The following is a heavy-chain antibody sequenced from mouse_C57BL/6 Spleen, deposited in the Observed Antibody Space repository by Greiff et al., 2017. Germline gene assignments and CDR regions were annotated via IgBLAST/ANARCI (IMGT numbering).Heavy chain of an antibody. D-gene: IGHD1-1*01. Sequence: QVQLQQPGAELVKPGASVKLSCKASGYTFTSYWMHWVKQRPGQGLEWIGMIHPNSGSTNYNEKFKSKATLTVDKSSSTAYMQLSSLTSEDSAVYYCARWTTVAHPYAMDYWGQGTSVTVSS. CDR2: IHPNSGST. V-gene: IGHV1-64*01. J-gene: IGHJ4*01. CDR1: GYTFTSYW. CDR3: ARWTTVAHPYAMDY.